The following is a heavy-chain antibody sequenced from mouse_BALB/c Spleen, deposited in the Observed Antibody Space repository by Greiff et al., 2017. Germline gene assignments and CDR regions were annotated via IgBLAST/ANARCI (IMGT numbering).Heavy chain of an antibody. J-gene: IGHJ2*01. V-gene: IGHV5-6-4*01. D-gene: IGHD3-3*01. Sequence: EVKLVESGGGLVKPGGSLKLSCAASGFTFSSYTMSWVRQTPEKRLEWVATISSGGSYTYYPDSVKGRFTISRDNAKNTLYLQMSSLKSEDTAMYYCTGGTPLDYWGQGTTLTVSS. CDR3: TGGTPLDY. CDR1: GFTFSSYT. CDR2: ISSGGSYT.